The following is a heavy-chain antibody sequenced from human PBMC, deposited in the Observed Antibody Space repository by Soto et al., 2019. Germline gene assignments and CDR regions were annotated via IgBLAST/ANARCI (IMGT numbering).Heavy chain of an antibody. CDR1: GVSIGSNYY. CDR3: ARSLGWYAVDY. V-gene: IGHV4-4*02. D-gene: IGHD6-19*01. J-gene: IGHJ4*02. Sequence: QVLLQESGPGLVQPSGTLSLSCVVSGVSIGSNYYWGWVRQPPGKGLEWLGDMSHIGSVNYNPSLKSRVTISMDKSQNQFSLKLDSMTAADTAVYYCARSLGWYAVDYWGQGTRVIVSS. CDR2: MSHIGSV.